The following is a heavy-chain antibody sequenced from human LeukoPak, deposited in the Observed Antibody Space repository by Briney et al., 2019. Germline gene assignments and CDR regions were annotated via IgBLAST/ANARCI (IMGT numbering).Heavy chain of an antibody. CDR1: GVSFSGYY. D-gene: IGHD1-1*01. CDR2: IHNSGST. Sequence: SETLSLTCTVYGVSFSGYYWSWIRQTPGKGLEWIGYIHNSGSTKYNPSLKSPVSISVDTSKNQFSLKVNSVTAADTAVYYCARGGGWGNWNDAVDYWGQGTLVTVSS. V-gene: IGHV4-59*01. CDR3: ARGGGWGNWNDAVDY. J-gene: IGHJ4*02.